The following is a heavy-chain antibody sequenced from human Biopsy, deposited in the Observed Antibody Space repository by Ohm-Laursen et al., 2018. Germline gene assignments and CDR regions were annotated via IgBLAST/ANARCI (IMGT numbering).Heavy chain of an antibody. CDR2: ISPKSGDT. CDR3: ALQSVAQMKNFDY. J-gene: IGHJ4*02. D-gene: IGHD6-19*01. CDR1: GYSFTGYY. V-gene: IGHV1-2*02. Sequence: SVKVSCNASGYSFTGYYIHWVRQAPGQGLEWMGWISPKSGDTNYAHKFQGNITMTRDTSMSTAYMEMSRLRCDDTAVYYCALQSVAQMKNFDYWGRGTLVTVSS.